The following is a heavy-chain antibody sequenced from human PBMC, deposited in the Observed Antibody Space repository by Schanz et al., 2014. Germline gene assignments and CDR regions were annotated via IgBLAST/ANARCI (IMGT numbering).Heavy chain of an antibody. CDR1: GFSFGSYA. V-gene: IGHV3-7*01. CDR3: AKYGGELGVSFEY. CDR2: IKQDGSEK. J-gene: IGHJ4*02. D-gene: IGHD7-27*01. Sequence: VQLVESGGSVVQPGRSLRLSCAASGFSFGSYAMSWVRQAPGKGPEWVANIKQDGSEKYYVDSVKGRFTISRDNAKNSLYLQMNSLRPEDTAVYYCAKYGGELGVSFEYWGQGTLVTVSS.